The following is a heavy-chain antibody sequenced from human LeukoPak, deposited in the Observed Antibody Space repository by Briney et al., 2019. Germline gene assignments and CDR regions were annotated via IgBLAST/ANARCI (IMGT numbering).Heavy chain of an antibody. J-gene: IGHJ3*02. CDR1: GDSVSSNSAA. CDR2: TYYRSKWYN. D-gene: IGHD5-18*01. CDR3: ARISGGYSYGDDAFDI. Sequence: SQTLSLSCAISGDSVSSNSAAWNWIRQSPSRGLEWLGRTYYRSKWYNDYAVSVKSRITINPDTSKNQFSLQLNSVTPEDTAVYYCARISGGYSYGDDAFDIWGQGTMVTVSS. V-gene: IGHV6-1*01.